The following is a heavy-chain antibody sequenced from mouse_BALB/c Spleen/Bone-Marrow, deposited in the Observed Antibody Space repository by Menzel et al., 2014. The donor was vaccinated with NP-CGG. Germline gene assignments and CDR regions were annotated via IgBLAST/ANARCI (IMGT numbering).Heavy chain of an antibody. J-gene: IGHJ2*01. Sequence: EVQLVESGGGLVQPGGSLRLSCATSGFTFSDFYMEWVRQPPGKRLEWIAASRNKVNDYTTEYSASVKGRFIVSRDTSQSILYLQMNALRAEDTAIYYRARAVYGNFDYWGQGTTLTVSS. CDR2: SRNKVNDYTT. CDR1: GFTFSDFY. V-gene: IGHV7-1*02. D-gene: IGHD2-1*01. CDR3: ARAVYGNFDY.